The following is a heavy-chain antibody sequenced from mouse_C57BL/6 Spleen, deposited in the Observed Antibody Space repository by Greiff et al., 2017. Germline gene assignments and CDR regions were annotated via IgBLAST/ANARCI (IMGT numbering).Heavy chain of an antibody. J-gene: IGHJ2*01. CDR1: GYTFTDYE. CDR3: TRSGYVDYFDY. CDR2: IDPETGGT. Sequence: VQLQESGAELVRPGASVTLSCKASGYTFTDYEMHWVKQTPVHGLEWIGAIDPETGGTAYNQKFKGKAILTADKSSSTAYMELRSLTSEDSAVYYCTRSGYVDYFDYWGQGTTLTVSS. D-gene: IGHD3-2*02. V-gene: IGHV1-15*01.